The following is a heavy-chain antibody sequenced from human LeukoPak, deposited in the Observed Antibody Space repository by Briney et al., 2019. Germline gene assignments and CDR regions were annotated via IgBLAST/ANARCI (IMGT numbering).Heavy chain of an antibody. D-gene: IGHD6-13*01. CDR1: GFTFSSYA. CDR3: AREKAYSSSWYYFDY. CDR2: ISGSGGST. Sequence: GGSLRLSCAASGFTFSSYAMSWVRQAPGKGLEWVSAISGSGGSTYYADSVKGRFTISRDNSKNTLYLQMNSLRAEDTAVYYCAREKAYSSSWYYFDYWGQGTLVTVSS. V-gene: IGHV3-23*01. J-gene: IGHJ4*02.